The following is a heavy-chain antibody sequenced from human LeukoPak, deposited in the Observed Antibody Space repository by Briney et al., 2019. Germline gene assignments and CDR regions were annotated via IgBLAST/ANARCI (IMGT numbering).Heavy chain of an antibody. D-gene: IGHD2-2*01. V-gene: IGHV3-30-3*01. Sequence: PGRSLRLSCAASGFTFSSYAMHWVRQAPGKGLEWVAVISYDGSNKYYADSVKGRFTISRDNSKNTLYLQMNSLRAEDTAVYYYARDRGYQLPHGYYYYYGMDVWGQGTTVTVSS. J-gene: IGHJ6*02. CDR1: GFTFSSYA. CDR3: ARDRGYQLPHGYYYYYGMDV. CDR2: ISYDGSNK.